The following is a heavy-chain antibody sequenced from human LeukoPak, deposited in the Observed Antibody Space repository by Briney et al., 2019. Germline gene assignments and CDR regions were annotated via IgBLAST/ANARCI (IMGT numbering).Heavy chain of an antibody. D-gene: IGHD1-26*01. Sequence: GGSLRLSCATSGFAFRTSAFSWVRQAPGKGLEWVSYVGTSGDMTYYSASVTGRFTISRDNSKNSLFLQMTSLRVEDTAVYYCARDSGVGGTFDYWGQGSLLTVSS. CDR3: ARDSGVGGTFDY. CDR1: GFAFRTSA. J-gene: IGHJ4*02. V-gene: IGHV3-48*04. CDR2: VGTSGDMT.